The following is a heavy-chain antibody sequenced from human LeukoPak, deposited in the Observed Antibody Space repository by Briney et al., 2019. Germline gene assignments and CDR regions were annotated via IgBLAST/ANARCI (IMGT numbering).Heavy chain of an antibody. Sequence: PGGSLRLSCAASGFIFNKSAMHWVRQSPGKGLEWVAYIAHHGNDKYYVDSVKGRFTISRDNSRRTLYLQMNSLRPDDTARYYCAKDNSWSCTDWGQGTPVTVSS. CDR2: IAHHGNDK. CDR1: GFIFNKSA. J-gene: IGHJ4*02. CDR3: AKDNSWSCTD. D-gene: IGHD2-8*02. V-gene: IGHV3-30*02.